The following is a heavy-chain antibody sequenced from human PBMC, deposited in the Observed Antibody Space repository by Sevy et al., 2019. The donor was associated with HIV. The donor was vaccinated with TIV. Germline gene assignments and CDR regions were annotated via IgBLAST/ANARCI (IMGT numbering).Heavy chain of an antibody. J-gene: IGHJ6*02. CDR1: GYTFSDHG. Sequence: ASVKVSCKASGYTFSDHGINWVRQAPGQGLEWMGWISTYNANTNYAQNFQGRVTMTTDTSTNTAYMELRSLRSDDTAVYYCATRGRVDATSRYYYYAMDVWGQGTTVTVSS. V-gene: IGHV1-18*01. CDR3: ATRGRVDATSRYYYYAMDV. D-gene: IGHD1-26*01. CDR2: ISTYNANT.